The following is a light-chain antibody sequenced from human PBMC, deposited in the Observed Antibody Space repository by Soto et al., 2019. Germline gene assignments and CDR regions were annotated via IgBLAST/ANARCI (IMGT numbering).Light chain of an antibody. V-gene: IGKV3-15*01. CDR3: QQHNNRPPWT. Sequence: EILMTQSPATLSVSPGERATLSCRARQSVSSNLAWYQQKPGQAPKLLMYGASTRATGIPDRFSGSGSRTEFTITISSLQSEDFAVYYSQQHNNRPPWTFGQGTKVEIK. J-gene: IGKJ1*01. CDR1: QSVSSN. CDR2: GAS.